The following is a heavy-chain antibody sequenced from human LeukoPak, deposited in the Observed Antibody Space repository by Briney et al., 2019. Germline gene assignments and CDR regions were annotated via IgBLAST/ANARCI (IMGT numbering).Heavy chain of an antibody. CDR1: GGSISSCY. V-gene: IGHV4-59*01. J-gene: IGHJ5*02. CDR2: IYYTGST. CDR3: ATTVNFNWFDP. Sequence: PSETLSLTCTVSGGSISSCYWSWIRQPPGKGLEWIGYIYYTGSTNYNPSLKSRVTISVDTSKNQFSLKLNSVTAADTAVYYCATTVNFNWFDPWGQGALVTVSS. D-gene: IGHD4-11*01.